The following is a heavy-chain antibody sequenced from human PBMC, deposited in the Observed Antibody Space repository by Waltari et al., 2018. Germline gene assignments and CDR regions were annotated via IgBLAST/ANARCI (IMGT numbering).Heavy chain of an antibody. CDR1: RFSFSSYA. D-gene: IGHD1-26*01. J-gene: IGHJ6*02. V-gene: IGHV3-23*01. CDR3: AKGRSDSGYYAMDV. Sequence: EVQLLESGGGLVQPGGSLRLSCAASRFSFSSYAMNWVRQAPGKGLEWVSAITNSGGITKYADSVKGRFTISRDKSKNTLYLQMNSLRAEDTALYYCAKGRSDSGYYAMDVWGQGTTVTVSS. CDR2: ITNSGGIT.